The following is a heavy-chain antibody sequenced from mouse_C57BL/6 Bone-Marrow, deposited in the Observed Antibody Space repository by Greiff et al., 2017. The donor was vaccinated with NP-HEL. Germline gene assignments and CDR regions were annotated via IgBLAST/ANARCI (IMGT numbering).Heavy chain of an antibody. CDR3: ARGRDGNLAWFAY. D-gene: IGHD2-1*01. J-gene: IGHJ3*01. V-gene: IGHV3-1*01. Sequence: EVQRVESGPDMVKPSQSLSLTCTVTGYSITSGYDWHWIRHFPGNKLEWMGYISYSGSTNYNPSLKSRISITHDTSKNHFFLKVNSVTTEDTATYYCARGRDGNLAWFAYWGQGTLVTVSA. CDR1: GYSITSGYD. CDR2: ISYSGST.